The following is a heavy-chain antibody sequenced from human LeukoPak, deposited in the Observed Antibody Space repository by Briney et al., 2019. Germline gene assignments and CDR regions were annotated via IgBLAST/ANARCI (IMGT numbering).Heavy chain of an antibody. CDR1: GLSFSDSY. J-gene: IGHJ6*03. Sequence: GGSLRLSCVVSGLSFSDSYMTWIRQTPGMGLESLAYISGMGHDIYYADSVKGRFTISRDNSKNTLYLQMNSLRAEDTAVYYCAKDMVRGSSPKTRYYYSYMDFWGKGTTVTVSS. D-gene: IGHD3-10*01. CDR2: ISGMGHDI. V-gene: IGHV3-11*04. CDR3: AKDMVRGSSPKTRYYYSYMDF.